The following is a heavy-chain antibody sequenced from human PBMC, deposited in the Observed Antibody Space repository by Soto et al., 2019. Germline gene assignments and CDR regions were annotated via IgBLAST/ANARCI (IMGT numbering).Heavy chain of an antibody. Sequence: VPVEACSKAPGDAYTGYDIKSVQHATGQGLEWMGWMNPHSGNTNYAQKFQGRVTMTRNTSISTAYMELSSLRSGDTAMDYCARGRVIIGVDIWGKGTMVTVSS. D-gene: IGHD3-22*01. V-gene: IGHV1-8*01. CDR2: MNPHSGNT. J-gene: IGHJ3*02. CDR1: GDAYTGYD. CDR3: ARGRVIIGVDI.